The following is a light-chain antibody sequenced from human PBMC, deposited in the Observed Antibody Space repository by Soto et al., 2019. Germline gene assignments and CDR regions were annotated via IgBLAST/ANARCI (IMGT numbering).Light chain of an antibody. J-gene: IGKJ1*01. V-gene: IGKV3-15*01. CDR3: KEYNNWPGT. Sequence: EIVMTQSPATLSASPGARATLSCRASQSVSSNLAWYQQKPGQAPRLLIYGASTRATGIPDRFSGSGSGTEFTLTISSLQSEDFAVYYCKEYNNWPGTFGQGTMGDI. CDR1: QSVSSN. CDR2: GAS.